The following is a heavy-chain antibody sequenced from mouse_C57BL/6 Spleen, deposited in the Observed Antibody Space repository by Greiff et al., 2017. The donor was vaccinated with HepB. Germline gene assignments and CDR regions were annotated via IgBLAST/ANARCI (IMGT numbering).Heavy chain of an antibody. Sequence: EVQLQQSGAELVRPGASVKLSCTASGFNIKDDYMHWVKQRPEQGLEWIGWIDPENGDTEYASKFQGKATITADTSSNTAYLQLSSLTSEDTAVYDCTIYYGNYVGWYFDVWGTGTTVTVSS. J-gene: IGHJ1*03. CDR2: IDPENGDT. CDR1: GFNIKDDY. D-gene: IGHD2-1*01. CDR3: TIYYGNYVGWYFDV. V-gene: IGHV14-4*01.